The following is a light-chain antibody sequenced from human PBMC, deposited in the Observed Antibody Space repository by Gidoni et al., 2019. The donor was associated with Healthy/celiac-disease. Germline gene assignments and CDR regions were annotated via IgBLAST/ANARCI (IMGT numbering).Light chain of an antibody. CDR2: GNR. CDR1: SSNIGAGYD. V-gene: IGLV1-40*01. Sequence: QSVLTQPPSVSGAPGPRVTISCTGSSSNIGAGYDVHWYQQLPGTAPKLLLYGNRNRPSGVPDRFSGSKSGTSASLAITGLQAEDEADYYCQSYDSSLSGWGVFGGGTKLTVL. J-gene: IGLJ2*01. CDR3: QSYDSSLSGWGV.